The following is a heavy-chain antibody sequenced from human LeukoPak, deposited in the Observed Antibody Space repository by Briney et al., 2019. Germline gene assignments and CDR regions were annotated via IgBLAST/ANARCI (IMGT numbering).Heavy chain of an antibody. J-gene: IGHJ6*02. CDR3: ARDSFRFQSVDV. Sequence: SETLSLTCTVSGGSISSGGYSWSWIRQHPGKGLEWIGYIYYSGSTYYNPSLKSRVTISVDTSKNQFSLKLSSVTAADTAVYYCARDSFRFQSVDVWGQGTTVTVSS. CDR2: IYYSGST. V-gene: IGHV4-31*03. D-gene: IGHD3-3*01. CDR1: GGSISSGGYS.